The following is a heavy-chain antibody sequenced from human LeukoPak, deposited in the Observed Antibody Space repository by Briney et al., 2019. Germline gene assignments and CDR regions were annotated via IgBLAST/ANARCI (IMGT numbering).Heavy chain of an antibody. Sequence: SVKVSCKASGYTFTSYGISWVRQAPGQGLEWMGGIIPIFGTANYAQKFQGRVTITADKSTSTAYMELSSLKSEDTAVYYCATRDSSAYSWGTFDIWGQGTMVSVSS. D-gene: IGHD6-19*01. J-gene: IGHJ3*02. CDR3: ATRDSSAYSWGTFDI. CDR1: GYTFTSYG. CDR2: IIPIFGTA. V-gene: IGHV1-69*06.